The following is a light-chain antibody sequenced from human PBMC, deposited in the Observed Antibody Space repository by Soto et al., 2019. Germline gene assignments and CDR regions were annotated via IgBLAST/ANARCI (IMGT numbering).Light chain of an antibody. V-gene: IGKV3-15*01. CDR1: QSVSDN. J-gene: IGKJ5*01. CDR2: GAS. CDR3: QQYDNWPIT. Sequence: EIVMTQSPATLSVSPGQRATLSCRASQSVSDNLAWYQQKPGQAPRLLIFGASTRATGIPARFSGSGSGTEFTLSIGSLQSEDFAVYYCQQYDNWPITFGQGTRLEIK.